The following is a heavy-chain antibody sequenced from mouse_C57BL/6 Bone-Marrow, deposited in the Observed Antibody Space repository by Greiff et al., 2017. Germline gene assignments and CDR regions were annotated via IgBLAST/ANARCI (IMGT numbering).Heavy chain of an antibody. J-gene: IGHJ1*03. V-gene: IGHV1-82*01. D-gene: IGHD2-2*01. CDR3: ARSGRSTRVTPWYFDG. CDR2: IYPGDGDT. CDR1: GYAFSSSW. Sequence: VQLQQSGPELVKPGASVKISCKASGYAFSSSWMNWVKQRPGKGLEWIGRIYPGDGDTNYNGKFKGKATLTADKSSSTAYMQLSSLTSEDSAVYFCARSGRSTRVTPWYFDGWGTGTTVTVSS.